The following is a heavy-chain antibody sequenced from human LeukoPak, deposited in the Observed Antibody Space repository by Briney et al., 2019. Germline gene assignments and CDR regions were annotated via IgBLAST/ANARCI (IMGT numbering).Heavy chain of an antibody. Sequence: ASVKVSCKASGYTFTNLGISWVRQAPGQGLEWMGWISGYNGDTNYAQKFQGRVTVTTDTSTSTDYMELRSLRSDDTAVYYCARDGGYSYGTFDYWGQGTLVTVSS. V-gene: IGHV1-18*01. CDR1: GYTFTNLG. CDR3: ARDGGYSYGTFDY. CDR2: ISGYNGDT. J-gene: IGHJ4*02. D-gene: IGHD5-18*01.